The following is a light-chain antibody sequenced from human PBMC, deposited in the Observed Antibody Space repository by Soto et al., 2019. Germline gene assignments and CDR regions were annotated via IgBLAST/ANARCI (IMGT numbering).Light chain of an antibody. CDR2: DAS. V-gene: IGKV3-20*01. Sequence: EIVLTQSPGTMSLSPGQRATLSCRASETVSRSYLAWYQQTPGQAPRLLIYDASRRASGIPDRFSGSGSGKDFSLTISRLEPEDSAVYYCQQFVESPFTFGQGTKLEIK. CDR3: QQFVESPFT. CDR1: ETVSRSY. J-gene: IGKJ2*01.